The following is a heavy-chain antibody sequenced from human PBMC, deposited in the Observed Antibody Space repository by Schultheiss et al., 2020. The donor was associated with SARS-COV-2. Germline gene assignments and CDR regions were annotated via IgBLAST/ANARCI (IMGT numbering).Heavy chain of an antibody. J-gene: IGHJ4*02. Sequence: GGSLRLSCAASGFTFSSYAMSWVRQAPGKGLEWVSSISSSSSTIYYADSVKGRFTISRDNSKNTLYLQMNSLRAEDTAVYYCARLVVAASSYFDYWGQGTLVTVS. CDR2: ISSSSSTI. CDR1: GFTFSSYA. D-gene: IGHD2-15*01. V-gene: IGHV3-48*01. CDR3: ARLVVAASSYFDY.